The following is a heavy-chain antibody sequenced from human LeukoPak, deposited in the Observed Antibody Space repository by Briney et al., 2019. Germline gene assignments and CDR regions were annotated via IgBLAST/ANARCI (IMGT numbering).Heavy chain of an antibody. CDR2: INSDGSST. J-gene: IGHJ4*02. CDR3: ARAFRGYSYGYLGY. V-gene: IGHV3-74*01. CDR1: GFTFNSYA. D-gene: IGHD5-18*01. Sequence: GGSLRLSCAASGFTFNSYAMTWVRQAPGKGLVWVSRINSDGSSTSYADSVKGRFTISRDNAKNTLYLQMNSLRAEDTAVYYCARAFRGYSYGYLGYWGQGTLVTVSS.